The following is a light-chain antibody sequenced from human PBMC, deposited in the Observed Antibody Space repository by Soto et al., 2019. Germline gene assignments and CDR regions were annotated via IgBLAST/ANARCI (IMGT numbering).Light chain of an antibody. Sequence: EIVLTQSPGTLSLSPGERATLSCRASPSVTNFLAWYQQKPGQAPRLLIYGAFNRATGIPARFSGSGSGTDFTLTISSLQPEDFATYYCQQFKTYPITFGQGTRLEIK. CDR3: QQFKTYPIT. CDR2: GAF. V-gene: IGKV3-11*01. J-gene: IGKJ5*01. CDR1: PSVTNF.